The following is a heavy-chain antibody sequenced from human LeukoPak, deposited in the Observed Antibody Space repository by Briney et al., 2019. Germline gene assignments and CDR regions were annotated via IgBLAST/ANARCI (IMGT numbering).Heavy chain of an antibody. J-gene: IGHJ4*02. CDR3: AKDMGDYYGSGSYYNCFDY. V-gene: IGHV3-23*01. Sequence: PGGSLRLSCAASGFIFSSYAMSWVRQAPGKGLEWVSTISGSGGSTYYADSVKGRFTISRDNAKNSLYLQMNSLRAEDTALYYCAKDMGDYYGSGSYYNCFDYWGQGTLVTVSS. CDR2: ISGSGGST. D-gene: IGHD3-10*01. CDR1: GFIFSSYA.